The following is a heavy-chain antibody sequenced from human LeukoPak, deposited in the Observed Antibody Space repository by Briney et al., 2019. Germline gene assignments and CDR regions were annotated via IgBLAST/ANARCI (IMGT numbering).Heavy chain of an antibody. D-gene: IGHD5-18*01. J-gene: IGHJ5*02. CDR3: ARETETDTSMVPYNWFDP. CDR1: GGSIRSYY. Sequence: SETLSLTYTVSGGSIRSYYWSWIRQPAGKGLEWIGHIYTSGNTNYNPSLKSRVTMSVDTSKNQFSLNLSSVTAADTAVYYCARETETDTSMVPYNWFDPWGQGTLVTVSS. V-gene: IGHV4-4*07. CDR2: IYTSGNT.